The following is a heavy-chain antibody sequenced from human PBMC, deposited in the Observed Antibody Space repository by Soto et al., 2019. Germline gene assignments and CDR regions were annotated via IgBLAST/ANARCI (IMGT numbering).Heavy chain of an antibody. CDR1: GGSISSGDYY. Sequence: QVQLQESGPGLVKPSQTLSLTCTVSGGSISSGDYYWSWIRQPPGKGLEWIGYIYYSGSTYYNPSPKIRVTISVDTSKNQFSLKLSSVTAADTAVYYCARVGHRSRWFDPWGQGTLVTVSS. CDR3: ARVGHRSRWFDP. D-gene: IGHD2-15*01. CDR2: IYYSGST. J-gene: IGHJ5*02. V-gene: IGHV4-30-4*01.